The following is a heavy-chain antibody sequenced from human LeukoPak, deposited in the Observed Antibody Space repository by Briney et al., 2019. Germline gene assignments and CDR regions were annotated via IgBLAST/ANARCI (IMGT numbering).Heavy chain of an antibody. CDR1: GGSFSGYY. CDR3: ARGQLGEDY. J-gene: IGHJ4*02. CDR2: INHSGST. D-gene: IGHD3-16*01. Sequence: SETLSLTCAVYGGSFSGYYWSWIRQPPGKGLEWIGEINHSGSTNYNPSLKSRVIISVDTSKNQFSLKLSSVTAADTAVYYCARGQLGEDYWGQGTLVTVSS. V-gene: IGHV4-34*01.